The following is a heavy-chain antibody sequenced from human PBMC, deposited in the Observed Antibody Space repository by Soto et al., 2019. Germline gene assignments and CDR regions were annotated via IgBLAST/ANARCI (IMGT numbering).Heavy chain of an antibody. CDR1: GFTLSHYW. CDR2: IRPDGNEQ. J-gene: IGHJ5*02. Sequence: VQLVESGGDLVQPGGSLRLSCAASGFTLSHYWMSWVRQAPGKGLEWVANIRPDGNEQHYVDSVKGRFIFSRDNAKSSLSLQMNNLRVEDTAVYYCATSRGYSYESWGQGTLVTVSS. CDR3: ATSRGYSYES. V-gene: IGHV3-7*05. D-gene: IGHD5-18*01.